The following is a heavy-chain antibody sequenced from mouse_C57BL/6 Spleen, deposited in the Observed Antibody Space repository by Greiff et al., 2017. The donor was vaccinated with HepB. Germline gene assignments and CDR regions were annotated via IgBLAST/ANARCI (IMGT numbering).Heavy chain of an antibody. J-gene: IGHJ2*01. CDR2: IDPSDSYT. CDR3: ARSGYSNYMEEYYFDY. V-gene: IGHV1-69*01. Sequence: QVQLQQSGAELVMPGASVKLSCKASGYTFTSYWMHWVKQRPGQGLEWIGEIDPSDSYTNYNQKFKGKSTLTVDKSSSTAYMQLSSLTSEDSAVYYCARSGYSNYMEEYYFDYWGQGTTLTVSS. D-gene: IGHD2-5*01. CDR1: GYTFTSYW.